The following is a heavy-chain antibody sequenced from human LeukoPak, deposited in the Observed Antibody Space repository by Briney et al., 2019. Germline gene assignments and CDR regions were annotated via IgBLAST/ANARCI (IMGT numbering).Heavy chain of an antibody. CDR3: ARDYYDSRGRGFDY. CDR2: IYHSGST. CDR1: GGSISTYY. D-gene: IGHD3-22*01. Sequence: SETLSLTCTVSGGSISTYYWNWIRQPPGKGLEWIGYIYHSGSTNYNPSLQSRVAISVDTSKNQFSLKLSSVTAADTAVYYCARDYYDSRGRGFDYWGQGTLVTVSS. J-gene: IGHJ4*02. V-gene: IGHV4-59*01.